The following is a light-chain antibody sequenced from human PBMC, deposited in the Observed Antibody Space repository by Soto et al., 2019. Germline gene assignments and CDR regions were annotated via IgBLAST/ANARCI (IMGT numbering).Light chain of an antibody. CDR3: QQYNGYRWT. V-gene: IGKV1-5*03. CDR1: QSISNW. J-gene: IGKJ1*01. CDR2: KAS. Sequence: DIQMTQSPSTLSPSVGERVTITCRASQSISNWLAWHQQKPGKVPKILIYKASSLESGVPSRFSGSGSGTEFTLTISRLQPDDFATYYCQQYNGYRWTFGQGSKADI.